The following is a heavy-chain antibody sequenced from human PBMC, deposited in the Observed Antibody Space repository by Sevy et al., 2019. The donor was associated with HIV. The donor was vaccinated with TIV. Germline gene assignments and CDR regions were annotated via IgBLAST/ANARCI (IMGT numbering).Heavy chain of an antibody. J-gene: IGHJ4*02. D-gene: IGHD3-10*01. CDR3: ATGAQYYYGSGSYYFDY. Sequence: GGSLRLSCAASGLGFSSSWMSWVRQAPRKGLEWVTNIKQDGNKKYYVDSVKGRFTISRDNAKKSVFLQMSSLRAEDTAVYYCATGAQYYYGSGSYYFDYWGQGILVTVSS. CDR2: IKQDGNKK. CDR1: GLGFSSSW. V-gene: IGHV3-7*01.